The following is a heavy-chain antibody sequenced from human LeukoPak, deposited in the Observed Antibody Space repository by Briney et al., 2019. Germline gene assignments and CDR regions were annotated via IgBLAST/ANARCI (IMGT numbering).Heavy chain of an antibody. D-gene: IGHD3-3*01. CDR2: ISGSGGST. Sequence: GGSLRLSCAASGFTFSSYAMSWVRQAPGKGLEWVSAISGSGGSTYYADSVKGRFTISRDNSKNTLYLQMNSLRAEDTAVYYCAKDLDITIFGVDQFDYWGQGTLVTVSS. V-gene: IGHV3-23*01. CDR1: GFTFSSYA. CDR3: AKDLDITIFGVDQFDY. J-gene: IGHJ4*02.